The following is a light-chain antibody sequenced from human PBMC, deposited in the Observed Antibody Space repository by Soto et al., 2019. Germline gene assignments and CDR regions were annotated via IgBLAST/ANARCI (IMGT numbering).Light chain of an antibody. CDR2: NNI. CDR3: QSYDTMLSGPGV. V-gene: IGLV1-40*01. Sequence: QSVLTQLPSVSGAPGQRVTISCTGSSFNIGAGYDVHWYQQLPGTAPKLLIYNNINRPSGVPDRFSGSKSGTSASLAITGLQPEDEADYYCQSYDTMLSGPGVFGGGTKLTVL. J-gene: IGLJ2*01. CDR1: SFNIGAGYD.